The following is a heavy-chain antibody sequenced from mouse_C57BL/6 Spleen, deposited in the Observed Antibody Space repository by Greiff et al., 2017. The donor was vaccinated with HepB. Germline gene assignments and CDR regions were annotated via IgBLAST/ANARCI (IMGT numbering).Heavy chain of an antibody. J-gene: IGHJ2*01. CDR1: GFTFSDYG. D-gene: IGHD2-4*01. CDR2: ISSGSSTL. Sequence: DVKLVESGGGLVKPGGSLKLSCAASGFTFSDYGMHWVRQAPEKGLEWVAYISSGSSTLYYADTVKGRFTISRDNAKNTLFLQMTSLRSEDTAMYYCARPYDYDDYFDYWGQGTTLTVSS. CDR3: ARPYDYDDYFDY. V-gene: IGHV5-17*01.